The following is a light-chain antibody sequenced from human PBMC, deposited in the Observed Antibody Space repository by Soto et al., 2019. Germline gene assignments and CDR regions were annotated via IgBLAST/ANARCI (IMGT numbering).Light chain of an antibody. CDR2: ATS. CDR1: KGINNY. Sequence: DIQMTQSPPSLSASVGDRVTITCRASKGINNYLAWFQQQPGTAPKPLIYATSTFHSGVPSRFTGSGSGTEFTLTITSLPPEDFVTYYCQQYNSYPWTFGQGTKVEVK. J-gene: IGKJ1*01. V-gene: IGKV1-16*01. CDR3: QQYNSYPWT.